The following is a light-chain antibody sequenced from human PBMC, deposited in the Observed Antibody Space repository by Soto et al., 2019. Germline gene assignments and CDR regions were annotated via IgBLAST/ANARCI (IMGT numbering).Light chain of an antibody. CDR1: SGSVSTSYY. CDR3: VLYMGSGIWV. J-gene: IGLJ2*01. Sequence: QTVVTQEPSFSVSPGGTVTLTCGLSSGSVSTSYYPSWYQQTPGQPPRTLIYSTHTRSSGVPDRFSGSILGNKAALTITGAQADDESDYYCVLYMGSGIWVFGGGTKRTVL. V-gene: IGLV8-61*01. CDR2: STH.